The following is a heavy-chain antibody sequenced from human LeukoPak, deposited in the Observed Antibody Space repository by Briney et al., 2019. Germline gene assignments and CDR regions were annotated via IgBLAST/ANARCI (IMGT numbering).Heavy chain of an antibody. CDR2: INHSGST. CDR1: GGSFSGYY. J-gene: IGHJ4*02. CDR3: ASPDSSGWAKGDY. Sequence: SETLSLTRAVYGGSFSGYYWSWIRQPPGKGLEWIGEINHSGSTNYNPSLKSRVTISVDTSKNQFSLKLSSVTAADTAVYYCASPDSSGWAKGDYWGQGTLVTVSS. V-gene: IGHV4-34*01. D-gene: IGHD6-19*01.